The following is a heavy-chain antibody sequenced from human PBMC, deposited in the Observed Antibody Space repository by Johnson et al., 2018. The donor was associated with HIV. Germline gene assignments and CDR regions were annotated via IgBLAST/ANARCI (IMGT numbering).Heavy chain of an antibody. CDR2: IWADGSRT. CDR1: GFTFSSYA. V-gene: IGHV3-33*08. D-gene: IGHD6-6*01. Sequence: QVQLVESGGGVVQPGRSLRLSCAASGFTFSSYAMHWVRQAPGRGLQWMAFIWADGSRTDYTDSAKGRFTISRDNSKTSLYLQMNSLRAEDTALYYCARDVVSSSNAFDIWGQGTMVTVSS. J-gene: IGHJ3*02. CDR3: ARDVVSSSNAFDI.